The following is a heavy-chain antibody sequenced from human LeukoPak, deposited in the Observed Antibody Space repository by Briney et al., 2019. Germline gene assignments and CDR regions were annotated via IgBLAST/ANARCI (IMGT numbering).Heavy chain of an antibody. CDR3: ARVGPTTRQFDY. V-gene: IGHV3-48*02. Sequence: GGSLRLSCTASGFTFSSYSMNWVRQAPGKGLEWVSYISSSSTIYYADSVKGRFTISRDNAKNSLYLQMNSLRDEDTAVYYCARVGPTTRQFDYWGQGTLVTVSS. CDR2: ISSSSTI. J-gene: IGHJ4*02. D-gene: IGHD1-26*01. CDR1: GFTFSSYS.